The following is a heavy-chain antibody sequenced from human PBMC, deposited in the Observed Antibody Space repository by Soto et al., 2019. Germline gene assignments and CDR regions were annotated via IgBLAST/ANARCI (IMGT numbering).Heavy chain of an antibody. Sequence: PGGSLRLSCAASGFTFDDYGMSWVRQAPGKGLEWVSGINWNGGSTGYADSVKGRFTISRDNAKNSLYLQMNSLRAEDTALYYCARGAYYDSSGYYRSHFDYWGQGTLVTVSS. CDR3: ARGAYYDSSGYYRSHFDY. CDR1: GFTFDDYG. CDR2: INWNGGST. V-gene: IGHV3-20*04. D-gene: IGHD3-22*01. J-gene: IGHJ4*02.